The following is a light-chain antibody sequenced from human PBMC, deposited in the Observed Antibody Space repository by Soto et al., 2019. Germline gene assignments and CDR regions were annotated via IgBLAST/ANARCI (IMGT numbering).Light chain of an antibody. Sequence: EIVLTQSPATLSLSPGERATLSCRASQSVSSYLAWYQQKPGQAPRLLIYDASNRATGIPARFSGSGSGTDFTLTIGSLEPEDFAVYYCQQRSNWPPNTFGGGTKVDIK. CDR1: QSVSSY. CDR3: QQRSNWPPNT. V-gene: IGKV3-11*01. J-gene: IGKJ4*01. CDR2: DAS.